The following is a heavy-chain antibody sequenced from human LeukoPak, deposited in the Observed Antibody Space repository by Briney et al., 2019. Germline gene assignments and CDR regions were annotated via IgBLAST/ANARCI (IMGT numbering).Heavy chain of an antibody. D-gene: IGHD3-10*01. V-gene: IGHV3-74*01. CDR1: GFTFSSYW. CDR2: INSDGSST. CDR3: ARGRRYGSGSYPPDGYFQH. J-gene: IGHJ1*01. Sequence: GGSLRLSCAASGFTFSSYWMHWVRQAPGKGLVWVSRINSDGSSTSYADSVKGRFTISRDNAKNSLYLQMNSLRAEGTAVYYCARGRRYGSGSYPPDGYFQHWGQGTLVTVSS.